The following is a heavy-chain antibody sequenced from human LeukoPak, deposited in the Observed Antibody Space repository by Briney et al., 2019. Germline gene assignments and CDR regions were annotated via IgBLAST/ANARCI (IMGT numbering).Heavy chain of an antibody. CDR3: ARQEPAIGVTGIVGWFDP. CDR2: IYTRGST. CDR1: GGSISNHY. J-gene: IGHJ5*02. D-gene: IGHD6-13*01. Sequence: ASETLSLTCTVSGGSISNHYWSWIRQPPEKGLEWIGHIYTRGSTKYNPSLKSRVTISVDMSKNQFSLKLSSVTAADTAVYYCARQEPAIGVTGIVGWFDPWGQGTLVTVSS. V-gene: IGHV4-4*09.